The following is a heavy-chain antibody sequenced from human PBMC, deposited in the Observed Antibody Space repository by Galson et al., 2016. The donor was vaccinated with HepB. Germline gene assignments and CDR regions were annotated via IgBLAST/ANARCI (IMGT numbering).Heavy chain of an antibody. Sequence: SLRLSCAASGFDFRRYAMNWVRQAPGKGLDWVSAISDDGTNKYYADSVKGRFTISRDNSKNTLSLQMNSLRAEDTAVYYCVAGKEYFQHWGQGTLVTVSS. CDR1: GFDFRRYA. CDR3: VAGKEYFQH. J-gene: IGHJ1*01. V-gene: IGHV3-30*04. D-gene: IGHD6-19*01. CDR2: ISDDGTNK.